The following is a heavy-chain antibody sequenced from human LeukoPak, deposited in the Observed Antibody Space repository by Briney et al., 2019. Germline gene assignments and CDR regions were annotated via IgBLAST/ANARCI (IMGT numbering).Heavy chain of an antibody. CDR1: GFSFSSYS. J-gene: IGHJ4*02. D-gene: IGHD3-10*01. Sequence: GGSLRLSCAASGFSFSSYSMNWVRQAPGKGLEWVSYISSSGSTIYYADSVKGRFTISRDNAKNSLYLQMNSLRAEDTAVYYCARGELFGERFDFWGQGTLVTVSS. V-gene: IGHV3-48*04. CDR3: ARGELFGERFDF. CDR2: ISSSGSTI.